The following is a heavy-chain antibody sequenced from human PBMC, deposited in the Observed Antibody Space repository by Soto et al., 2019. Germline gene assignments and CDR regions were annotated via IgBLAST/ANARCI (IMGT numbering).Heavy chain of an antibody. D-gene: IGHD1-26*01. CDR2: ISAYNGNT. V-gene: IGHV1-18*01. CDR3: ARGFSGGYANPFYYYYYMDV. J-gene: IGHJ6*03. Sequence: AAVKVSCKASGYTFTSYVISWVLQAPGQGLEWMGWISAYNGNTNYAQKLQGRVTMTTDTSTSTAYMELRSLRSDDTAVYYCARGFSGGYANPFYYYYYMDVWGKGTTVTVSS. CDR1: GYTFTSYV.